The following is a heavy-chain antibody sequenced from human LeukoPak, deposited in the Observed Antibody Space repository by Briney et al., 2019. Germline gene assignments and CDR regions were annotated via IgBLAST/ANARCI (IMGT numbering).Heavy chain of an antibody. CDR3: ARDYYDSSGYPGIRGY. D-gene: IGHD3-22*01. J-gene: IGHJ4*02. CDR2: INPNSGGT. Sequence: ASVKVSCKASGYTFTGYYMHWVRQAPGQGLEWMGRINPNSGGTNYAQKFQGRVTMTRDTSISTAYMELSRLRSDDTAVYYCARDYYDSSGYPGIRGYWGQGTLVTVSS. V-gene: IGHV1-2*06. CDR1: GYTFTGYY.